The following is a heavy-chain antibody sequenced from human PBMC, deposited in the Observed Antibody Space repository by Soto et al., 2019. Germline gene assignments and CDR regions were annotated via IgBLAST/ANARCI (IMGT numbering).Heavy chain of an antibody. CDR3: ARLVTTVPMN. CDR1: GFTFSSYE. CDR2: ISSSGSTI. J-gene: IGHJ4*02. Sequence: LLGGSLRLSCAASGFTFSSYEMNWVRQAPGKGLEWVSYISSSGSTIYYADSVKGRFTISRDNAKNSLYLQMNSLRAEDTAVYYCARLVTTVPMNWGQGTLVTVSS. D-gene: IGHD4-17*01. V-gene: IGHV3-48*03.